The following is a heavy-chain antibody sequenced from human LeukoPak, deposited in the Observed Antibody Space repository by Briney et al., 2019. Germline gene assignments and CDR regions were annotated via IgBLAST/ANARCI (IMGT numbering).Heavy chain of an antibody. CDR1: GXTFXSYA. D-gene: IGHD2-21*02. Sequence: GGSLRLSCAASGXTFXSYAMHWVRQAPXKXLEWVAVISYDGSNKYYADSVKGRFTISRDNSKNTLYLQMNSLRAEDTAVYYCARGAIPYCGGDCYSFQHWGQGTLVTVSS. V-gene: IGHV3-30-3*01. J-gene: IGHJ1*01. CDR2: ISYDGSNK. CDR3: ARGAIPYCGGDCYSFQH.